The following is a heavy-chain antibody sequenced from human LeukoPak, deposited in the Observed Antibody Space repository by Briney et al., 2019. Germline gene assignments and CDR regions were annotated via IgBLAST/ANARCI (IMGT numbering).Heavy chain of an antibody. CDR2: FKSKTDGGTI. CDR1: GFTFTNAW. CDR3: ARNVPVTTLGY. V-gene: IGHV3-15*01. J-gene: IGHJ4*02. D-gene: IGHD4-17*01. Sequence: GGSLRLSCSASGFTFTNAWMGWVRQAPGRGLEWVGRFKSKTDGGTIDYAAPVKGRFTISRDDSKHTLYLQMNSLRTEDTAVYYCARNVPVTTLGYWGQGTLVTVSS.